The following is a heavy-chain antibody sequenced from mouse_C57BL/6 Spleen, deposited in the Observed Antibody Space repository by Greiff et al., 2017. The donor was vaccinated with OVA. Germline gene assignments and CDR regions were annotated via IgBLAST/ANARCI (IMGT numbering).Heavy chain of an antibody. CDR3: AISQGYYYGSNVHCDV. V-gene: IGHV1-74*01. CDR2: IHPSDSDT. D-gene: IGHD1-1*01. Sequence: QVQLQQPGAELVKPGASVKVSCKASGYTFTSYWMHWVKQRPGQGLEWIGRIHPSDSDTNYNQKFKGKATLTVDKSSSTAYMQLSSLRTEDSAVYYCAISQGYYYGSNVHCDVWGTGTTVTVSS. J-gene: IGHJ1*03. CDR1: GYTFTSYW.